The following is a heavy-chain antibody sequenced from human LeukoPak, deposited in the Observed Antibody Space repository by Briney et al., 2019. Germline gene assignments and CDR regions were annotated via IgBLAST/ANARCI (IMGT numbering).Heavy chain of an antibody. J-gene: IGHJ4*02. D-gene: IGHD6-6*01. Sequence: GGSLRLSCAASGFTFSSYAMHWVRQAPGKGLEWVAVISYDGSNKYYADSVKGRFTISRDNSKNTLYLQMNSLRAEDTAMYYCARDLNVLNYWGQGTLVTVPS. V-gene: IGHV3-30-3*01. CDR1: GFTFSSYA. CDR3: ARDLNVLNY. CDR2: ISYDGSNK.